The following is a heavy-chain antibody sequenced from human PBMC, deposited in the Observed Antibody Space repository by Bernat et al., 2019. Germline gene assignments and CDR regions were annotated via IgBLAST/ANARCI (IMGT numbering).Heavy chain of an antibody. CDR2: ISSSSSHK. V-gene: IGHV3-21*01. Sequence: EVQLVESGGGLVKPGGSLRLSCAASGFTFSDYNMNWVRQAPGKGLEWVSSISSSSSHKYYADSVKGRFTSSRDNAKNSLYLQMNSLRAEDTAVYHCAREVAKDIVVVVGATGLDYWGQGTLVTVSS. CDR3: AREVAKDIVVVVGATGLDY. J-gene: IGHJ4*02. CDR1: GFTFSDYN. D-gene: IGHD2-15*01.